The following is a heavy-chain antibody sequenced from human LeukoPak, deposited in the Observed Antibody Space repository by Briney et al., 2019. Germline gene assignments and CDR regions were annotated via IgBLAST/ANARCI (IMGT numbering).Heavy chain of an antibody. CDR3: ARGGVVVTMIVVVTKGAFDI. D-gene: IGHD3-22*01. CDR1: GYSISSGYY. V-gene: IGHV4-38-2*02. CDR2: IYHSGSS. Sequence: PSETLSLTCTVSGYSISSGYYWGWIRQPPGKGVEWIGSIYHSGSSYYKPSLKRRDTISVDTSKNPFSLKLSSVTAADTAVYYCARGGVVVTMIVVVTKGAFDIWGQGTMVTVSS. J-gene: IGHJ3*02.